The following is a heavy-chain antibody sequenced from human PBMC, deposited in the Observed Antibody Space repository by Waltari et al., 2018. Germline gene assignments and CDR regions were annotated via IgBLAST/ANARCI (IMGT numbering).Heavy chain of an antibody. CDR3: ARLAVSEQPIDY. Sequence: QLQLQESGPGLVKPSETLSLTCTVSGGSISSSSYYWGWIRQPPGKGLAWIGRIYYSGCTYYNPARKSRVTISVDTSKNQFSLKLSSVTAADTAVYYCARLAVSEQPIDYWGQGTLVTVSS. J-gene: IGHJ4*02. D-gene: IGHD2-8*02. CDR1: GGSISSSSYY. V-gene: IGHV4-39*07. CDR2: IYYSGCT.